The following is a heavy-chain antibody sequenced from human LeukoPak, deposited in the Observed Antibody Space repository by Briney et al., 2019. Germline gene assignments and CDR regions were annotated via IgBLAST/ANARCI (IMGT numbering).Heavy chain of an antibody. CDR1: GGSISSGGYS. V-gene: IGHV4-31*03. J-gene: IGHJ4*02. D-gene: IGHD2-8*01. CDR3: ARSSIVLMVYAMLDFDY. Sequence: PSETLSLTCTVSGGSISSGGYSWSWIRQHPGKGLEWIGYIYYSGSTYYNPSLKSRVTISVDTSKNQFSLKLSSVTAADTAVYYCARSSIVLMVYAMLDFDYWGQGTLVTVSS. CDR2: IYYSGST.